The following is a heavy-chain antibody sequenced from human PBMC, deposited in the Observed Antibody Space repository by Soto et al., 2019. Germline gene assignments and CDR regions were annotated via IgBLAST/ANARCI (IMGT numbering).Heavy chain of an antibody. D-gene: IGHD3-22*01. CDR1: GYTFTSYG. CDR3: ARDREYYYDSSGPDGMDV. Sequence: ASGKVSCKASGYTFTSYGISWLRQSPGQGLEWMGWISAYNGNTNYAQKLQGRVTMTTDTSTSTAYMELRSLRSDDTAVYYCARDREYYYDSSGPDGMDVWGQGTTVTVSS. V-gene: IGHV1-18*01. CDR2: ISAYNGNT. J-gene: IGHJ6*02.